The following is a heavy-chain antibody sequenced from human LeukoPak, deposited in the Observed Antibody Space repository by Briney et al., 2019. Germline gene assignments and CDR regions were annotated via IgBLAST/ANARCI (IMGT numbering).Heavy chain of an antibody. D-gene: IGHD3-22*01. V-gene: IGHV4-30-2*01. CDR3: ARVAYYYDSKDEAFDY. CDR1: GGPISSGGYS. J-gene: IGHJ4*02. Sequence: SQTLSLTCAVSGGPISSGGYSWSWIRQPPGKGLEWIGYIYHSGSTYYNPSLKSRVTISVDRSKNQFSLKLSSVTAADTAVYYCARVAYYYDSKDEAFDYWGQGTLVTVSS. CDR2: IYHSGST.